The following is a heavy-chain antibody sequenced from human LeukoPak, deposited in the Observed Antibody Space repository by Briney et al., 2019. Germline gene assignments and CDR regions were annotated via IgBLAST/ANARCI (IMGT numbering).Heavy chain of an antibody. V-gene: IGHV1-69*06. D-gene: IGHD3-3*01. CDR1: GGTFSSYA. CDR2: IIPIFGTA. Sequence: ASVKVSCKASGGTFSSYAISWVRQAPGQGLEWMGGIIPIFGTANYAQKFQGRVTITADKSTSTAYMELSSLRSEDTAVYYCATGPNYDFWSGDRTSPYYYYYMDVWGKGTAVTVSS. CDR3: ATGPNYDFWSGDRTSPYYYYYMDV. J-gene: IGHJ6*03.